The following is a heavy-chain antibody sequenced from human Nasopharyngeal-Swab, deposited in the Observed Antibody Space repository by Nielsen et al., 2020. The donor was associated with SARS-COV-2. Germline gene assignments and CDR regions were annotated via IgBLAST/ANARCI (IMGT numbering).Heavy chain of an antibody. CDR1: GFTFRSYA. CDR2: ISYDGSKK. V-gene: IGHV3-30*04. CDR3: ARAPGTTSDY. D-gene: IGHD1-7*01. Sequence: GESLKISCAASGFTFRSYAMYWVRQAPGKGLEWVAVISYDGSKKYYADSVKGRFTISRDNAKNSLYLQMNSLRAEDTAVYYCARAPGTTSDYWGQGTLVTVSS. J-gene: IGHJ4*02.